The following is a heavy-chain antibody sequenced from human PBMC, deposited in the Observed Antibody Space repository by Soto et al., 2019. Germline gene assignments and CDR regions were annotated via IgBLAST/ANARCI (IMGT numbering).Heavy chain of an antibody. V-gene: IGHV1-8*01. D-gene: IGHD1-1*01. Sequence: GASVKVSCKASGYTFTSYDIYWVRQATGQGLEWMGWMNPNTGNSCYAQKFQGRVTMTSDTSISTAHMELSSLRSEDTAVYYCARRSETNGWNGFGSDKYYFDFWGQGTLVTVSS. J-gene: IGHJ4*02. CDR1: GYTFTSYD. CDR2: MNPNTGNS. CDR3: ARRSETNGWNGFGSDKYYFDF.